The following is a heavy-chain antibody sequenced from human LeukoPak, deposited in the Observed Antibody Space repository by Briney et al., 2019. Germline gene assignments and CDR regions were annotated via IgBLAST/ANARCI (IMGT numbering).Heavy chain of an antibody. J-gene: IGHJ4*02. Sequence: PGGSLRLSCAASGFTFSSYWMSWVRQAPGKGLEWVANIKQDGSEKYYVDSVKGRFTISRDNAKNSLYLQMNSLRAEDTAVYYCARARGSYGSGSYYFDYWGQGTLVTVSS. D-gene: IGHD3-10*01. CDR2: IKQDGSEK. CDR1: GFTFSSYW. V-gene: IGHV3-7*05. CDR3: ARARGSYGSGSYYFDY.